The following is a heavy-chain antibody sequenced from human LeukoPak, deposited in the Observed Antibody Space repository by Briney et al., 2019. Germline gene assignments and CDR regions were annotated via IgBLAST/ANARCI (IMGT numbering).Heavy chain of an antibody. CDR1: GFALSSHW. D-gene: IGHD6-13*01. Sequence: GGSLRLSCAASGFALSSHWMTWVRQVPGRGPEWVANVNRDGSETYYLDSVKGRFTISRDNSKNTLYLQMNSLRVEDTAVYYCARDIVAAAGTPHYLYYGMDVWGQGTTVTVSS. V-gene: IGHV3-7*01. J-gene: IGHJ6*02. CDR2: VNRDGSET. CDR3: ARDIVAAAGTPHYLYYGMDV.